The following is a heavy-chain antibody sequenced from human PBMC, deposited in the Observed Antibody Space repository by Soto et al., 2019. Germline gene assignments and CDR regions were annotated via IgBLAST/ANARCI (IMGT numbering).Heavy chain of an antibody. CDR3: ARGDRAWSDP. CDR1: GGSISSYF. J-gene: IGHJ5*02. CDR2: IYDSGNT. Sequence: QVQLQESGPGLVKSSETLSLTCTVSGGSISSYFCSWIRQSPGKGLEWIGYIYDSGNTNYNPSLRSRVTISADTSKNQFALKLTSVTAADTAVYYFARGDRAWSDPWGQGALVTVAS. V-gene: IGHV4-59*01.